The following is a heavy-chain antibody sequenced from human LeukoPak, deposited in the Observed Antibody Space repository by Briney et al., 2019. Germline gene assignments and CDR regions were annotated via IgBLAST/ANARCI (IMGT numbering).Heavy chain of an antibody. CDR3: ARHLLDTPMVHYWYFDL. D-gene: IGHD5-18*01. CDR2: IYYNRSI. V-gene: IGHV4-31*03. J-gene: IGHJ2*01. Sequence: SETQSLPCTVSGAPISSGTDYWSWIRQHPGKGLEWIGYIYYNRSIYYNPSLKSRVTISVDTSKNQFSLKLSSVTAADTAVYYCARHLLDTPMVHYWYFDLWGRGTMVTVSS. CDR1: GAPISSGTDY.